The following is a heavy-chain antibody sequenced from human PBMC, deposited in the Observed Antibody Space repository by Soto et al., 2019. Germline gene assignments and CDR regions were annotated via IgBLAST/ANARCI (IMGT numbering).Heavy chain of an antibody. J-gene: IGHJ4*02. Sequence: EVQLVESGGGLIQPGGSLRLSCAVSGFTVSNNYMSWVRQAPGKGLEGVSVIYSGGYTAYGDSVKGRFTISRDNSKNTLFLQMKCVGAGLPAVFFLETHPGGGGYWGQGTLVTVSS. CDR2: IYSGGYT. D-gene: IGHD3-10*01. CDR3: ETHPGGGGY. V-gene: IGHV3-53*01. CDR1: GFTVSNNY.